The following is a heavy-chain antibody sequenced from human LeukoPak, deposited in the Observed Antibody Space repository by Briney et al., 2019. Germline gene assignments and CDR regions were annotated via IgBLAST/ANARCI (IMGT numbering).Heavy chain of an antibody. CDR2: INGGGSNT. CDR3: AKSVVVITFRFDD. J-gene: IGHJ4*02. D-gene: IGHD2-15*01. V-gene: IGHV3-23*01. CDR1: GFPFNTYV. Sequence: PGGSLRLSCAASGFPFNTYVMSWVRQAPGKGLEWVSAINGGGSNTYYADSVKGRFTISRDNSKNMVYLQMNNLRADDTAVYCCAKSVVVITFRFDDWGQGALVTVSS.